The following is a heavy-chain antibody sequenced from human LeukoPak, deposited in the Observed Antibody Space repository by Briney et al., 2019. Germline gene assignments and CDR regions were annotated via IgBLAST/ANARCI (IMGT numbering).Heavy chain of an antibody. CDR2: IYSNGAT. J-gene: IGHJ4*02. D-gene: IGHD6-19*01. CDR3: AKYGGSGWVIDY. Sequence: PSETQSLTCTVSGGSISNNYWTWIRQPPGNGLEWIGYIYSNGATSYNPSLTSRVTMSVDTSKNQFSLKLTSVTAADTAVYYCAKYGGSGWVIDYWGQGTLVTVSS. CDR1: GGSISNNY. V-gene: IGHV4-59*08.